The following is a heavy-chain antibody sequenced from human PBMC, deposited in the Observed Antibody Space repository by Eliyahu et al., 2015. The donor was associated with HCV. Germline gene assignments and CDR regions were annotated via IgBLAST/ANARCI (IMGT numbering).Heavy chain of an antibody. D-gene: IGHD3-9*01. V-gene: IGHV4-4*02. CDR1: GGSISSSNW. CDR3: ARGTGRYFDWSFKSDAFDI. Sequence: QVQLQESGPGLVKPSGTLSLTCAVSGGSISSSNWWSWVRQPPGKGLEWIGEIYHSGSTNYNPSLKSRVTISVDKSKNQFSLKLSSVTAADTAVYYCARGTGRYFDWSFKSDAFDIWGQGTMVTVSS. CDR2: IYHSGST. J-gene: IGHJ3*02.